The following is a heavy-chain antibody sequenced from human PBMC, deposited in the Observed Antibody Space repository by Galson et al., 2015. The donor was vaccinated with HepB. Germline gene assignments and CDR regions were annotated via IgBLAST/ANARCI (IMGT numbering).Heavy chain of an antibody. Sequence: SLRLSCAASGFTFSNNNMHWVRQAPGKGLEWVAVIWFDGTNKFHGDSVRGRFTISRDNSNNTLFLQMSSLRAEDTAVYYCARDRNIRTTGAVDVWGQGTLVTVSS. CDR2: IWFDGTNK. J-gene: IGHJ4*02. V-gene: IGHV3-33*08. CDR3: ARDRNIRTTGAVDV. CDR1: GFTFSNNN. D-gene: IGHD6-19*01.